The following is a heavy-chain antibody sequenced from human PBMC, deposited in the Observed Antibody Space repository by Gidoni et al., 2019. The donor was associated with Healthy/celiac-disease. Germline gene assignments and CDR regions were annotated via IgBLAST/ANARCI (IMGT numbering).Heavy chain of an antibody. CDR2: IYYSGST. D-gene: IGHD3-10*01. J-gene: IGHJ4*02. Sequence: QVQLQESGPGLVKPSQTLSLTCTVSGCSISSGGYCWSWIRQHPGKGLAWIGYIYYSGSTYYNPSLKSRFTISVDTSKNQFSLKLSSVTAADTAVYYCARSPVRGYGSGSFDYWGQGTLVTVSS. CDR3: ARSPVRGYGSGSFDY. V-gene: IGHV4-31*03. CDR1: GCSISSGGYC.